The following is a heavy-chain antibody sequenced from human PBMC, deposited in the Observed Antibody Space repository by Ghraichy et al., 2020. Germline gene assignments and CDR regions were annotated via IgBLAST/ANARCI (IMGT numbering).Heavy chain of an antibody. V-gene: IGHV4-38-2*01. Sequence: SETLSLTCAVSGYSINSGYFWGWIRQPPRKGLEWIGSIYHSGSTYYNPSLKSRVTISVDTSKNQFSLKLTSVTAADTAVYYCARGWGSGNVAFDYWGQGTLVTVSS. CDR3: ARGWGSGNVAFDY. CDR2: IYHSGST. D-gene: IGHD3-16*01. J-gene: IGHJ4*02. CDR1: GYSINSGYF.